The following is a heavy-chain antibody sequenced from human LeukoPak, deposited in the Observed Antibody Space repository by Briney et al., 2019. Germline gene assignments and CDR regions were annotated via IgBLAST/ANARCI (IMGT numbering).Heavy chain of an antibody. CDR3: ARSNPNRNALDL. CDR2: INKDGSEE. Sequence: GRSLRLSCAASGFTLSSYLMSWVRQAPGRGLEWVANINKDGSEETYLDSVTGRFTVSRDNAKNSLFLQMNSLRGDDTAVYYCARSNPNRNALDLWGQGTMVTISS. V-gene: IGHV3-7*01. J-gene: IGHJ3*01. CDR1: GFTLSSYL. D-gene: IGHD1-14*01.